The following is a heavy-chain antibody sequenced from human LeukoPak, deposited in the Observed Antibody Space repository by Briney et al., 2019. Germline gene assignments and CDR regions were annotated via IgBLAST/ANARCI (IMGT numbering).Heavy chain of an antibody. CDR1: GYGFTTYW. CDR3: ARQMYNWSDAAFDI. Sequence: GESLKISFKGYGYGFTTYWIAWVRQMPGKGLEWMGRIDPSDSLTDYSPSFQGHVTISVDKSNSTAFLQWSSLKASDTAMYYCARQMYNWSDAAFDIWGQGTMVTVSS. V-gene: IGHV5-10-1*01. D-gene: IGHD1-1*01. CDR2: IDPSDSLT. J-gene: IGHJ3*02.